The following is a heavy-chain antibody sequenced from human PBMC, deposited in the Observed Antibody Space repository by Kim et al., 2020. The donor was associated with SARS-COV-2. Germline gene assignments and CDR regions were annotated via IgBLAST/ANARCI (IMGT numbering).Heavy chain of an antibody. CDR2: INHSGST. Sequence: SETLSLTCAVYGGSFSDYNWSWIRQPPGKGLEWIGEINHSGSTNVSPSVKSRITISVDTSKSQFSLRLKSMTATDTAVYYCARGRAGVVPAPVLGLGPYYHYYAMDVWGRGTPVAVSS. D-gene: IGHD2-2*02. V-gene: IGHV4-34*01. CDR3: ARGRAGVVPAPVLGLGPYYHYYAMDV. CDR1: GGSFSDYN. J-gene: IGHJ6*02.